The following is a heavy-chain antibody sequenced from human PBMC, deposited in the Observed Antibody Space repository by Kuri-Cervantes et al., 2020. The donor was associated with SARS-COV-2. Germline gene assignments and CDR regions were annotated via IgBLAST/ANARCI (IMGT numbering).Heavy chain of an antibody. CDR1: GFTFDDYA. J-gene: IGHJ4*02. CDR2: ISWNSGST. CDR3: AKAPPTYYFDY. V-gene: IGHV3-23*01. Sequence: GESLKISCAASGFTFDDYAMHWVRQAPGKGLEWVSGISWNSGSTYYADSVKGRFTISRDNSKNTLYLQMNSLRAEDTAVYYCAKAPPTYYFDYWGQGTLVTVSS.